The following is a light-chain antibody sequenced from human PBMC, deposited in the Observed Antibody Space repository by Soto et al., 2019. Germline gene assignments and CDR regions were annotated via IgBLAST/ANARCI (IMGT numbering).Light chain of an antibody. CDR2: HAS. CDR3: QQYENLPT. V-gene: IGKV1-5*01. J-gene: IGKJ5*01. Sequence: DIQMTQSPSTLSGSVGDRVTISCRASQNIGRWLAWYQQKPGTAPNLLIYHASNLRGGVPSRFRGSGSGTDFTFTISRLQPEDITTYYCQQYENLPTFGQGTRLEIK. CDR1: QNIGRW.